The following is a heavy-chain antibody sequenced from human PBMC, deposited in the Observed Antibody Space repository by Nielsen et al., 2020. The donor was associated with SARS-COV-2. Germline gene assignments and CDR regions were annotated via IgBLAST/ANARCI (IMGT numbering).Heavy chain of an antibody. CDR1: GFDFSDYY. D-gene: IGHD2-15*01. CDR2: ISGSGNTI. J-gene: IGHJ4*02. Sequence: GESLKISCAASGFDFSDYYMSWIRQAPGKGLEWVSYISGSGNTIFYEDSLKGRFTISRDNANNSLYLQMNSLRAEDTAVYYCAREPVYCSEGRCYVHYFDYWGQGTLVTVSS. V-gene: IGHV3-11*01. CDR3: AREPVYCSEGRCYVHYFDY.